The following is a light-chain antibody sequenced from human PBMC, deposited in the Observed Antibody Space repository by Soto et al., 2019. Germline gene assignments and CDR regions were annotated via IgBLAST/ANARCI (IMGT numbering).Light chain of an antibody. Sequence: QSVLTQPPSVSGAPGQRVTISCTGSNSNIGSVYDVHWYQQLPGTAPKLLIYGNTNRPSGVPDRFSGSKSGTSASLAITGLQAEDEADYYCQSYDSSLSGVVFGGGTRSPS. J-gene: IGLJ3*02. CDR1: NSNIGSVYD. V-gene: IGLV1-40*01. CDR3: QSYDSSLSGVV. CDR2: GNT.